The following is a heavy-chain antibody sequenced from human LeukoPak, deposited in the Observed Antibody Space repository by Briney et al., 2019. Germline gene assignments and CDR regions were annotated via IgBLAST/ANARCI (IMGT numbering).Heavy chain of an antibody. V-gene: IGHV4-39*07. CDR2: INHSGST. CDR3: ARVTFSRYSSGYSH. J-gene: IGHJ4*02. D-gene: IGHD3-22*01. CDR1: GGSISSSSYY. Sequence: SETLSLTCTVSGGSISSSSYYWSWIRQPPGKGLEWIGEINHSGSTNYNPSLKSRVTISVDTSKNQFSLRLSSVTAADTAVYYCARVTFSRYSSGYSHWGQGTLVTVSS.